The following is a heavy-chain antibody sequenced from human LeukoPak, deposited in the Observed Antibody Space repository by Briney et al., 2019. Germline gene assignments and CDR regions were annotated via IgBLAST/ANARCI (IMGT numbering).Heavy chain of an antibody. V-gene: IGHV3-74*01. CDR1: GFTFSSYW. Sequence: GGSLRLSCAASGFTFSSYWMHWVRQAPGKGLMWVTRINSDGSSTSYADSVKGRFTISRDNAKNTLYLQMNSLRAEDTAVFYCARVGQAGYVGYPLDYRGQGTLVTVSS. CDR3: ARVGQAGYVGYPLDY. CDR2: INSDGSST. J-gene: IGHJ4*02. D-gene: IGHD5-12*01.